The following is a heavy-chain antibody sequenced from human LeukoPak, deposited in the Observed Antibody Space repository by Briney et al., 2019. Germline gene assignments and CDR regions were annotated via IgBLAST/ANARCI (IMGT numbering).Heavy chain of an antibody. CDR2: IIPIFGTA. Sequence: SVTVSCKASGGTFSSYAISWVRQAPGQGLEWMGGIIPIFGTANYAQKFQGRVTITTDESTSTAYMELSSLRSEDTAVYYCARGPYAYYYDSSGYFLYWGQGTLVTVSS. D-gene: IGHD3-22*01. CDR3: ARGPYAYYYDSSGYFLY. J-gene: IGHJ4*02. V-gene: IGHV1-69*05. CDR1: GGTFSSYA.